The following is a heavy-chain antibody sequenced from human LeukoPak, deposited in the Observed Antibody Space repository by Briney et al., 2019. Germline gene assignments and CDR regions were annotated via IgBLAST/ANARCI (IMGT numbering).Heavy chain of an antibody. V-gene: IGHV4-38-2*01. J-gene: IGHJ6*03. CDR1: GYSISSGYY. CDR3: ARIYGSGRDYYYYMDV. Sequence: SETLSLTCAVSGYSISSGYYWGWIRQPLGKGLEWIGNIYHSGSTFYNPSLKTRVTISVDTSKNQFSLKLNSVTAADTAVYYCARIYGSGRDYYYYMDVWGKGTTVTVSS. CDR2: IYHSGST. D-gene: IGHD3-10*01.